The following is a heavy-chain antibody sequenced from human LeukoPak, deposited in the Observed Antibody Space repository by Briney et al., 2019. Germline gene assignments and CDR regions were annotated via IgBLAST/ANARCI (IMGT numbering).Heavy chain of an antibody. CDR3: ADPPSDY. J-gene: IGHJ4*02. V-gene: IGHV3-7*01. Sequence: PGGSLRLSCEASGFTLNTKWMTWVRQAPGKGLEWVAYINQDGGEKYYVDSVKGRFTISRDNAENSLYLEMTGLMVEDTAVYYCADPPSDYWGQGALVAVSS. CDR1: GFTLNTKW. CDR2: INQDGGEK.